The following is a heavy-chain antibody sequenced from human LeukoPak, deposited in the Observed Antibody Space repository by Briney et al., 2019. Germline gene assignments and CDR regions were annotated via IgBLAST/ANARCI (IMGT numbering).Heavy chain of an antibody. V-gene: IGHV3-7*01. D-gene: IGHD2-15*01. CDR1: GFIFSDYW. J-gene: IGHJ5*02. Sequence: GGSLRLSCEASGFIFSDYWMTWVRQAPGKGLEWVANIKYDGSEKYCVDSLKGRFTIARDNAKNSLYLEMNSLRAEDTAIYYCAXAXQWXGVSNWFDPWGQGTLVTVSS. CDR3: AXAXQWXGVSNWFDP. CDR2: IKYDGSEK.